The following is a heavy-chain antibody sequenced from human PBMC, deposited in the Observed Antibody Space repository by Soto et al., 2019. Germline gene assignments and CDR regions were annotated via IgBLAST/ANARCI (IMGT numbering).Heavy chain of an antibody. Sequence: GASVKVSCKASGYTFSSYAVHWVRQAPGQRPEWMGWIDANNGRTKYSEKFQGRITITRDASASTAYMDLSSLTFEDTAIYNCARGRWTQTTADYYLDYWGRGTQVTVSS. CDR1: GYTFSSYA. D-gene: IGHD1-1*01. V-gene: IGHV1-3*01. CDR3: ARGRWTQTTADYYLDY. CDR2: IDANNGRT. J-gene: IGHJ4*02.